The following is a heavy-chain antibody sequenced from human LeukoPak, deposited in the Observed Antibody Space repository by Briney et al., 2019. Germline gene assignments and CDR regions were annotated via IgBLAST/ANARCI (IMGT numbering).Heavy chain of an antibody. CDR3: ARQGDTGSWYFDY. CDR2: ISSNGGST. Sequence: GGSLRLSCAASGFTFSSYAMHWVRQAPGKGLEYVSAISSNGGSTYYANSVKDRFTISRDNSKNTLYLQMGSLRAEDMAVYYCARQGDTGSWYFDYWGQGTLVAVSS. V-gene: IGHV3-64*01. D-gene: IGHD2-21*02. CDR1: GFTFSSYA. J-gene: IGHJ4*02.